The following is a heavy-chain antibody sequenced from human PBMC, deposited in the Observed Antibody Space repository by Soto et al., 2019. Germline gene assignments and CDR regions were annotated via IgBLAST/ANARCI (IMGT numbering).Heavy chain of an antibody. V-gene: IGHV3-30-3*01. D-gene: IGHD2-15*01. CDR2: ISYDGSHK. Sequence: GGSLRLSCAASGFTFSNFAMHWVRQAPGKGLEWVAVISYDGSHKYYADTVEGRFTISRDNSRNTLYLQMNSLRAEDTAVSYCAREVVAPEGYYYGLDVWGQGTTVTVSS. CDR1: GFTFSNFA. J-gene: IGHJ6*02. CDR3: AREVVAPEGYYYGLDV.